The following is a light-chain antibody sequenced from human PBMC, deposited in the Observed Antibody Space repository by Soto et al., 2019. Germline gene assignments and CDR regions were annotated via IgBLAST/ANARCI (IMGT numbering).Light chain of an antibody. V-gene: IGKV3-20*01. CDR1: QSVSSN. CDR2: GAS. Sequence: EIVMTQSPATLSVSPGEGATLFCRASQSVSSNLAWYQQKPGQAPRLLIYGASSRATGIPDMFSGCGSGTDFTLTISRLEPEDFAVYYCQQYGSSPLTFGVGTKVDIK. J-gene: IGKJ4*01. CDR3: QQYGSSPLT.